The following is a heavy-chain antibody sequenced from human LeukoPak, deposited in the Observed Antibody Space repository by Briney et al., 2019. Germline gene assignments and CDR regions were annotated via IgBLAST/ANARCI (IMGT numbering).Heavy chain of an antibody. D-gene: IGHD3-3*01. CDR3: ARGSHHTYYDFWSGDYGMDV. Sequence: ASVKVTCKASGYTFTGYYMHWVRQAPGQGLEWMGWINPNSGGTNYAQKFQRRVTMTRDTSISTAYMELSRLRSDDTAVYYCARGSHHTYYDFWSGDYGMDVWGQGTTVTVSS. J-gene: IGHJ6*02. CDR2: INPNSGGT. V-gene: IGHV1-2*02. CDR1: GYTFTGYY.